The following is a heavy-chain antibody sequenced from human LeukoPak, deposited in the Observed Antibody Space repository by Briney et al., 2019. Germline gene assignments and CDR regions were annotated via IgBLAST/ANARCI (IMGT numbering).Heavy chain of an antibody. D-gene: IGHD3-16*02. Sequence: SETLSLTCAVSGGSISSGGYSWSWIRQPPGKGLEWIGYIYHSGGTNYSPSLKSRVTISVDTSKNQLSLKLSSVTAADTAVYYCARVLPYDYVWGSYRYNRGGFDSWGQGTLVTVSS. CDR2: IYHSGGT. J-gene: IGHJ4*02. CDR1: GGSISSGGYS. CDR3: ARVLPYDYVWGSYRYNRGGFDS. V-gene: IGHV4-30-2*01.